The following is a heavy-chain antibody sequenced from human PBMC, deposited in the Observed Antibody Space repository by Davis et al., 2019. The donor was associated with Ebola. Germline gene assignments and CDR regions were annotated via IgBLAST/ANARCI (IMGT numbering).Heavy chain of an antibody. CDR3: AVGYCSGGSCYSNDY. CDR1: GYSFTSYW. V-gene: IGHV5-51*01. J-gene: IGHJ4*02. D-gene: IGHD2-15*01. CDR2: IYPGDSDT. Sequence: GESLKISCKGSGYSFTSYWIGWVRQMPGKGLEWMGIIYPGDSDTRYSPSFQGQVTISADKSISTAYLQWSSLKASDTAMYYCAVGYCSGGSCYSNDYWGQGTLVTVSS.